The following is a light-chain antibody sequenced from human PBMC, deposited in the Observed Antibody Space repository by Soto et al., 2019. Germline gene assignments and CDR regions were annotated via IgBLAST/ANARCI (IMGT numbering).Light chain of an antibody. V-gene: IGKV3D-11*01. Sequence: EVVLTQSPATLSVSPGEGVTLSCRASQGIGDTLAWYQHKPGQTPRLLIYDTSARATGVPARFSGSGSGTDFTLTIRSLEPEDFAVFYCQQRSIWPWTFGQGTKVDI. J-gene: IGKJ1*01. CDR2: DTS. CDR1: QGIGDT. CDR3: QQRSIWPWT.